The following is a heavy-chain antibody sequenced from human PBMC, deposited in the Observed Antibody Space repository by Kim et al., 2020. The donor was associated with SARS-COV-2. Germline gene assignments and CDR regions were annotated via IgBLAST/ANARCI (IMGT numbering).Heavy chain of an antibody. D-gene: IGHD6-19*01. J-gene: IGHJ6*02. V-gene: IGHV5-10-1*01. CDR1: GYSFTSYW. CDR3: ARSSSGPWHGHLEDV. Sequence: GESLKISCKGSGYSFTSYWITWVRQMPGKGLEWMGRIDPSDSYTNYSPSFQGHVTISADKSISTAYLQWSSLKASDTAMYYCARSSSGPWHGHLEDVWGQGTTVTVSS. CDR2: IDPSDSYT.